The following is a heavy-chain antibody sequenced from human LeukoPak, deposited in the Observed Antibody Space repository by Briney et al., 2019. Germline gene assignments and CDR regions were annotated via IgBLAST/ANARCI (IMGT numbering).Heavy chain of an antibody. CDR1: GYTFTGYY. CDR3: AREGADYYGSGSYGNWFDP. CDR2: INPNSGGT. Sequence: ASVKVSCKASGYTFTGYYMHWVRQAPGQGLEWMGWINPNSGGTNYAQKFQGRVTMTRDTSISTAYMELSRLRSDDTAVYYCAREGADYYGSGSYGNWFDPWGQGTLVTVSS. V-gene: IGHV1-2*02. D-gene: IGHD3-10*01. J-gene: IGHJ5*02.